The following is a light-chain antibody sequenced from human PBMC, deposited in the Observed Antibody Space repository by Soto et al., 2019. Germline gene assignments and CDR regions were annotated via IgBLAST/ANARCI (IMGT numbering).Light chain of an antibody. Sequence: SYDLTQPPSVSVAPGQTARITCGGNNIGSKSVHWYQQKPGQAPVLVVYDDSDRHSGIPERFSGSNSGNTATLTISRVEAGDEADYYCQVWDSSSDHDVFGTGTKLTVL. CDR3: QVWDSSSDHDV. CDR1: NIGSKS. J-gene: IGLJ1*01. V-gene: IGLV3-21*02. CDR2: DDS.